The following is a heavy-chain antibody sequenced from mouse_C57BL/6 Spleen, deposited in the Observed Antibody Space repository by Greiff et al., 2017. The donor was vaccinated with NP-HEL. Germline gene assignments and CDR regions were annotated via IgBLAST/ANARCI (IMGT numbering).Heavy chain of an antibody. CDR3: ARGRAYDYDWFAY. D-gene: IGHD2-4*01. CDR1: GYTFTSYW. V-gene: IGHV1-64*01. CDR2: IHPNSGST. Sequence: QVQLKQPGAELVKPGASVKLSCKASGYTFTSYWMHWVKQRPGQGLEWIGMIHPNSGSTNYNEKFKSKATLTVDKSSSTAYMQLSSLTSEDSAVYYCARGRAYDYDWFAYWGQGTLVTVSA. J-gene: IGHJ3*01.